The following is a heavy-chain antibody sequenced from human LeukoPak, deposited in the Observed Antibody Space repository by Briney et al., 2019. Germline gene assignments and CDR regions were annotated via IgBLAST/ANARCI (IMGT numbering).Heavy chain of an antibody. Sequence: GGSLRLSCAASGFTFSDYYMGWIRQAPGKGLEWVSYISSSGSTIYYADSVKGRFTISRDNAKNSLYLQMNSLRAEDTAVYYCASAPARFYYDSSGSDFRGQGTLVTVSS. D-gene: IGHD3-22*01. J-gene: IGHJ4*02. CDR1: GFTFSDYY. CDR3: ASAPARFYYDSSGSDF. V-gene: IGHV3-11*01. CDR2: ISSSGSTI.